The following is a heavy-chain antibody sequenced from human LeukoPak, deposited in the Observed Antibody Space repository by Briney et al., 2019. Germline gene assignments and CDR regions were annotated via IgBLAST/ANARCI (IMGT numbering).Heavy chain of an antibody. J-gene: IGHJ4*02. CDR1: GGTFSSYA. CDR3: ARDRTSYYDILTGYLDY. Sequence: ASVKVSCKASGGTFSSYAISWVRQAPGQGLERMGGIIPIFGTANYAQKFQGRVTITADKSTSTAYMELSSLRSEDTAVYYCARDRTSYYDILTGYLDYWGQGTLVTVSS. D-gene: IGHD3-9*01. CDR2: IIPIFGTA. V-gene: IGHV1-69*06.